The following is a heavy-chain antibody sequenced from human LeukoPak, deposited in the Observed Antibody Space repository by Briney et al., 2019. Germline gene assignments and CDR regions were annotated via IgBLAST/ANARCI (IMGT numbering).Heavy chain of an antibody. Sequence: GGSPRLSCAASGFTFTSYWMTWVRQAPGKGLEWVANIKQDGSEKYYVDSVKGRFTISRDNAKNSLYLQMDSLRVEDTAVYYCARVRGSQSFDYWGQGTLVTVSS. CDR2: IKQDGSEK. J-gene: IGHJ4*02. CDR3: ARVRGSQSFDY. CDR1: GFTFTSYW. V-gene: IGHV3-7*01. D-gene: IGHD1-26*01.